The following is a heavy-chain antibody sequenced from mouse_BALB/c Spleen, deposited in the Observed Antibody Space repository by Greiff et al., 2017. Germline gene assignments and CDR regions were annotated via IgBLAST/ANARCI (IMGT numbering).Heavy chain of an antibody. V-gene: IGHV5-4*02. D-gene: IGHD2-1*01. Sequence: DVMLVESGGGLVKPGGSLKLSCAASGFTFSDYYMYWVRQTPEKRLEWVATISDGGSYTYYPDSVKGRFTISRDNAKNNLYLQMSSLKSEDTAMYYCAGRNYEGPPFAYWGQGTLVTVSA. CDR2: ISDGGSYT. J-gene: IGHJ3*01. CDR3: AGRNYEGPPFAY. CDR1: GFTFSDYY.